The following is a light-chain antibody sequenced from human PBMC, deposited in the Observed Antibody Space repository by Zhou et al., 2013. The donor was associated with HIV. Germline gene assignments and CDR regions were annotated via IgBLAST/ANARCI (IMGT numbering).Light chain of an antibody. CDR2: SAS. V-gene: IGKV3-20*01. CDR3: HQYGTSPQP. J-gene: IGKJ1*01. Sequence: EIVLTQSPATLSLSPGERATLSCRASQSVSTTFLAWYQLKPGQAPKLIIYSASRRATGIPDRFSGSGSGTDFTLTISRLEPEDFAVYYCHQYGTSPQPFGQGTKV. CDR1: QSVSTTF.